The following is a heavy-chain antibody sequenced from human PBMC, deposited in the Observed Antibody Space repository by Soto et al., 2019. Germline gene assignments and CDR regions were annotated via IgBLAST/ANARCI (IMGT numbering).Heavy chain of an antibody. J-gene: IGHJ4*02. V-gene: IGHV3-21*01. CDR1: GFTFSSYS. CDR3: ARDHGHAFYVKFYDRRGPTAH. CDR2: ISSSSSYI. Sequence: GESLILSCAASGFTFSSYSMNWVRQAPGKGLEWVSSISSSSSYIYYADSVKGRFTISRDNAKNSLYLQMNSLRAEDTAVYYCARDHGHAFYVKFYDRRGPTAHCGQAPLLTV. D-gene: IGHD3-22*01.